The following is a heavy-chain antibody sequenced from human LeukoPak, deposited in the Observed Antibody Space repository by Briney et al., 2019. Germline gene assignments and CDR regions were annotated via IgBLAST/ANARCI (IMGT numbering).Heavy chain of an antibody. Sequence: SQTLSLTCAVSGDSVSSNSAAWNWIRQSPSRGLEWLGRTYYRSKWYADYSLSVKSRLTVNPDTSENQFSLQLKSVTPEDTAVYYCAREHKDSSSWYYNWFDPWGQGTLVTVSS. J-gene: IGHJ5*02. CDR2: TYYRSKWYA. D-gene: IGHD6-13*01. CDR3: AREHKDSSSWYYNWFDP. V-gene: IGHV6-1*01. CDR1: GDSVSSNSAA.